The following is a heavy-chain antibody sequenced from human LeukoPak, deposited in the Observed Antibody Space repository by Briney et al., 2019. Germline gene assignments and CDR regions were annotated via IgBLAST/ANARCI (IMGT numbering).Heavy chain of an antibody. CDR3: AELGITMIGGV. V-gene: IGHV3-48*03. CDR1: GFTFSAYE. Sequence: PGGSLRLSCAASGFTFSAYEMNWVRQAPGKGLEWVSYISSSGSTIYYADSVKGRFTISRDNAKNSLYLQMNSLRAEDTAVYYCAELGITMIGGVWGKGTTVTISS. J-gene: IGHJ6*04. D-gene: IGHD3-10*02. CDR2: ISSSGSTI.